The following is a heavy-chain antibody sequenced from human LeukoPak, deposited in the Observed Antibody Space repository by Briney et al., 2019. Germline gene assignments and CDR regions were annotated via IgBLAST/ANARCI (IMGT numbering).Heavy chain of an antibody. J-gene: IGHJ5*02. CDR3: ARHVADYSSGWYRGDWFDP. CDR2: IYYSGST. CDR1: GGSISSYY. V-gene: IGHV4-59*08. Sequence: SETLSLTCTVSGGSISSYYWSWIRQPPGKGLEWIGYIYYSGSTNYNPSPKSRVTISVDTSKNQFSLKLSSVTAADTAVYYCARHVADYSSGWYRGDWFDPWGQGTLVTVSS. D-gene: IGHD6-19*01.